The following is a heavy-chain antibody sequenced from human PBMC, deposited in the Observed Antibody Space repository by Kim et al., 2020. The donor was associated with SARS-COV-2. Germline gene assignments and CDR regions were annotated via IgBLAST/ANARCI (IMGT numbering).Heavy chain of an antibody. D-gene: IGHD2-2*01. Sequence: SSTSYAESVQVRFTIARDNAKNTLYLQMNSLRAEDTAVYYCARDTLPARWGQGNLVTVSS. CDR2: SST. CDR3: ARDTLPAR. J-gene: IGHJ4*02. V-gene: IGHV3-74*01.